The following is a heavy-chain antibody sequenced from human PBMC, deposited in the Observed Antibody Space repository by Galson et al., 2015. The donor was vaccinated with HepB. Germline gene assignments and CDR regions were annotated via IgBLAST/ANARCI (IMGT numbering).Heavy chain of an antibody. V-gene: IGHV3-15*01. J-gene: IGHJ4*02. CDR3: TPSLRGAGVFDF. D-gene: IGHD6-19*01. CDR2: IKTKTDGGTT. Sequence: MNWVRQAPGKGLEWVGRIKTKTDGGTTDYAAPVKGRFTISRDDSKNTLYLQMNSLKTEDTAIYYCTPSLRGAGVFDFWGQGTLVTVSS.